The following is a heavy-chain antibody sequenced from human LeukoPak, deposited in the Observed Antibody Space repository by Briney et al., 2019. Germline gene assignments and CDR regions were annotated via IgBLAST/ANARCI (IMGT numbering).Heavy chain of an antibody. V-gene: IGHV3-7*03. CDR3: AKDYCSGGSCSSFDY. CDR2: IKQDGSEK. CDR1: GFTFSSYW. D-gene: IGHD2-15*01. Sequence: GGSLRLSCAASGFTFSSYWMSWVRQAPGKGLEWVANIKQDGSEKYYVDSVKGRFTISRDNAKNSLYLQMNSLRAEDTALYYCAKDYCSGGSCSSFDYWGQGTLVTVSS. J-gene: IGHJ4*02.